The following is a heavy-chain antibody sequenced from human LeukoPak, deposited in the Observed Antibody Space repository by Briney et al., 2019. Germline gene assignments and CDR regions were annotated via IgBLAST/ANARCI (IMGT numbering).Heavy chain of an antibody. D-gene: IGHD1-26*01. CDR3: ATDYYSRNDF. CDR2: ISSSSSYI. Sequence: GGSLRLSCAVSGFTFRTYGMNWVRQAPGKGLEWVSSISSSSSYIYYADSVKGRFTISRDNAKNSLYLQMNSLRAEDTAVYYCATDYYSRNDFWGQGTLVTVSS. V-gene: IGHV3-21*01. J-gene: IGHJ4*02. CDR1: GFTFRTYG.